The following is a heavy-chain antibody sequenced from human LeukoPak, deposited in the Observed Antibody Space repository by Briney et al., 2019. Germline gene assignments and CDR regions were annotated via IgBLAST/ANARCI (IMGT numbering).Heavy chain of an antibody. J-gene: IGHJ4*02. Sequence: PSETLSLTCTVSGGSISSYYWSWIRQPAGKGLEWIGRIYSSGSTNYNPSLKSRVTMSVDTSKNQFSLRLSSVTAADTAVYYCARGPHCSSTSCYLDYWGQGTLVTVSS. CDR2: IYSSGST. D-gene: IGHD2-2*01. CDR3: ARGPHCSSTSCYLDY. V-gene: IGHV4-4*07. CDR1: GGSISSYY.